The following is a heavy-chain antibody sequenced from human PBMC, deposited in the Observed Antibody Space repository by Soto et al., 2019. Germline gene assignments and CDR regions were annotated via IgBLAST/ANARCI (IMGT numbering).Heavy chain of an antibody. V-gene: IGHV4-31*03. CDR1: GGSISSGGYY. D-gene: IGHD2-2*01. Sequence: PSETLSLTCTVSGGSISSGGYYWSWIRQHPGKGLEWIGYIYYSGSTYYNPSLKSRVTISVDTSKNQFSLKLSSVTAADTAVYYCASQGRVPAVRYYYGMDVWGQGTTVTVS. CDR3: ASQGRVPAVRYYYGMDV. J-gene: IGHJ6*02. CDR2: IYYSGST.